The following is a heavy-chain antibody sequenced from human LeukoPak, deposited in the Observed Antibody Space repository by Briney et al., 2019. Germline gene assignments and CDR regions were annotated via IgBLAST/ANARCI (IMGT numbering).Heavy chain of an antibody. CDR2: ISSSSGYI. V-gene: IGHV3-21*01. D-gene: IGHD4-17*01. CDR1: GFTFSRYN. Sequence: GGSLRLSCVVSGFTFSRYNINWVRQAPGKGLEWVSSISSSSGYIYYADSVKGRFTISRDNAKNSLYLQMNSLRAEDTAVYYCARDSYGDYHFDYWGQGTLVTVSS. CDR3: ARDSYGDYHFDY. J-gene: IGHJ4*02.